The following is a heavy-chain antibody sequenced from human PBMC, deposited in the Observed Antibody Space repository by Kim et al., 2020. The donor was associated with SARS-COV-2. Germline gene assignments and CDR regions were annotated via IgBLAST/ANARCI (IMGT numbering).Heavy chain of an antibody. Sequence: SETLSLTCTVSNGSVSPYYWSWIRQPPGKGLEWIGNIHQSGTTHQNPSLRSRLIISLDSSKNQFSLNLSSLTAADTAIYYCARHQEYCIGAYCFLEAFD. J-gene: IGHJ3*02. D-gene: IGHD2-15*01. CDR1: NGSVSPYY. CDR2: IHQSGTT. CDR3: ARHQEYCIGAYCFLEAFD. V-gene: IGHV4-59*08.